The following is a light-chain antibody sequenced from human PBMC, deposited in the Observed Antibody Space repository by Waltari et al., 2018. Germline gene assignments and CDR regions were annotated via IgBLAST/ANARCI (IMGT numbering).Light chain of an antibody. Sequence: QSALTQPRSVSGSPGQSVTIACTGTRRNVCSCEFVSWYQQNPGKAPKLMIYDVNMRPSGVPDRFSGSKSGNTASLTISGLQAEDEADYYCCSYEGSYSMVFGGGTRLTVL. J-gene: IGLJ2*01. CDR3: CSYEGSYSMV. CDR2: DVN. V-gene: IGLV2-11*01. CDR1: RRNVCSCEF.